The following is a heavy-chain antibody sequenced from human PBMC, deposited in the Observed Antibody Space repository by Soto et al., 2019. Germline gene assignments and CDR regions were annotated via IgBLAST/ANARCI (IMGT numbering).Heavy chain of an antibody. Sequence: GEFLKISCKGSGYSFTSYWIGWVRQMPGKGLEWMGIIYPGDSDTRYSPSFQGQVTISADKSISTAYLQWSSLKASDTAMYYCARLNYAVVTPRGDWFDPWGQGTLVTVSS. CDR2: IYPGDSDT. CDR3: ARLNYAVVTPRGDWFDP. CDR1: GYSFTSYW. J-gene: IGHJ5*02. V-gene: IGHV5-51*01. D-gene: IGHD2-15*01.